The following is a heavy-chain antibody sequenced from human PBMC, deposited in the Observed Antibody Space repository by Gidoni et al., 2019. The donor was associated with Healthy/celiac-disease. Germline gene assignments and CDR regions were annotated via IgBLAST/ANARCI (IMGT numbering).Heavy chain of an antibody. CDR1: GRTFGSYA. D-gene: IGHD6-6*01. V-gene: IGHV1-69*06. J-gene: IGHJ6*03. Sequence: QVQLVQCGAEVKKPGSSVKVSCKASGRTFGSYAIRWVRQAPGQGLEWMGGIISIFGTASYANQFQGSVTITAAKSTRTAYMELSSLRSEATDVYYCASDHGSSSPAAYYYYYMDFWGKGTPVTVSS. CDR2: IISIFGTA. CDR3: ASDHGSSSPAAYYYYYMDF.